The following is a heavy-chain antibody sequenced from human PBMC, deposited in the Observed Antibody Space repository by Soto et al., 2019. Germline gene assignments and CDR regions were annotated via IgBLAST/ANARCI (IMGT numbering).Heavy chain of an antibody. CDR3: ARRYGYYFDY. CDR1: GGSISSGGYS. V-gene: IGHV4-30-2*01. Sequence: SETLSLTCAVSGGSISSGGYSWSWIRQPPGKGLEWIGYIYHSGSTYYNPSLKSRVTISVDRSKNQFSLKLSSVTAADTAVYDCARRYGYYFDYWGQGTLVTVSS. J-gene: IGHJ4*02. CDR2: IYHSGST. D-gene: IGHD3-9*01.